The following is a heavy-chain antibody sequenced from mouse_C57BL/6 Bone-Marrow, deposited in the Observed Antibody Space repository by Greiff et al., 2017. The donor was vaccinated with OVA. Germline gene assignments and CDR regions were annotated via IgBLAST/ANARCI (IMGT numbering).Heavy chain of an antibody. CDR2: IYWDDDK. CDR3: ARRGLYDGYLCAMDY. CDR1: GFSLSTSGMG. Sequence: QVTLKESGPGILQSSQTLSLTCSFSGFSLSTSGMGVSWIRQPSGKGLEWLAHIYWDDDKRHNPSLMSRLTISKDTSRNQVVLKSTSVDPADTATYYGARRGLYDGYLCAMDYWGQGTSVTVSS. V-gene: IGHV8-12*01. J-gene: IGHJ4*01. D-gene: IGHD2-3*01.